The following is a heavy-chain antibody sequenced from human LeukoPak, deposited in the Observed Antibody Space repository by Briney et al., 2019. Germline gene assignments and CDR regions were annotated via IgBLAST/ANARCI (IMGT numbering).Heavy chain of an antibody. D-gene: IGHD3-9*01. CDR2: ISGSGGST. V-gene: IGHV3-23*01. J-gene: IGHJ4*02. CDR1: GFPFSNYA. CDR3: AKVGPDTYYDILTAFDY. Sequence: GGSLRLSCAASGFPFSNYAMSWVRQAPGKGLEWVSGISGSGGSTYYADSVKGRFTISRDNSKNTLYLQMNSLRAADKAVYYCAKVGPDTYYDILTAFDYXXQGTLVTVSS.